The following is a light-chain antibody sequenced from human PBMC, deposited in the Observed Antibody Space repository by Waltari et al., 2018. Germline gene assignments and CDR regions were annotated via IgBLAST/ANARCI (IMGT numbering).Light chain of an antibody. CDR1: QSVLYSSNNKNY. CDR3: QQYYRTPLT. CDR2: WAS. J-gene: IGKJ4*01. V-gene: IGKV4-1*01. Sequence: DIVMTQSPESLDEYLGERATNNCKSSQSVLYSSNNKNYLAWYQQKPGQPPKLLIYWASTRESGVPDRFSGSGSGTYFTLIISSLQAEDVAVYYCQQYYRTPLTFGGGTKVEIK.